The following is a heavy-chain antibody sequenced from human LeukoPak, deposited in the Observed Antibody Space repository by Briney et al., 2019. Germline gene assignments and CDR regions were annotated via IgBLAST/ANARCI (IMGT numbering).Heavy chain of an antibody. Sequence: SVKVSCKASGGTFSSYAISWVRLAPGQGLEWMGGIIPIFGTANYAQKLQGRVTIIADKSTSTAYMELSSLRSEDTAVYYCARTTDYYDSSGTPDYWGQGTLVTVSS. CDR2: IIPIFGTA. V-gene: IGHV1-69*06. D-gene: IGHD3-22*01. CDR3: ARTTDYYDSSGTPDY. J-gene: IGHJ4*02. CDR1: GGTFSSYA.